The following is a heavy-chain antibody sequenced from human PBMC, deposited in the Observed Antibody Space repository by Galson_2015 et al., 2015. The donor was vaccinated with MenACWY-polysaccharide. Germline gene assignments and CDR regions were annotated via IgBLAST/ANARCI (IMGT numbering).Heavy chain of an antibody. Sequence: SLRLSCAASGVTFSSSAMHWVRQAPGKGLEWVAVISYDGSNKYYADCLKGRFTISRDSSKNMVFLQMNSLRTEDTAVYYCASGYCGTTVCSPPFHYWGQGTLVGVSS. CDR2: ISYDGSNK. J-gene: IGHJ4*02. CDR3: ASGYCGTTVCSPPFHY. CDR1: GVTFSSSA. V-gene: IGHV3-30-3*01. D-gene: IGHD2-2*01.